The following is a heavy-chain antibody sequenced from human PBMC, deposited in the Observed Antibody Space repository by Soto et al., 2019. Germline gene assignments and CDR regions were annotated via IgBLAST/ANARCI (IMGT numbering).Heavy chain of an antibody. CDR2: IYYSGST. Sequence: SETLSLTCTVSGGSISSYYWSWIRQPPGKGLEWIGYIYYSGSTNYNPSLKSRVTISVDTSKNQFSLKLSSVTAADTAVYYCASLYSSGWYGYYYYGMDVWGQGTTVTVSS. CDR3: ASLYSSGWYGYYYYGMDV. CDR1: GGSISSYY. J-gene: IGHJ6*02. V-gene: IGHV4-59*01. D-gene: IGHD6-19*01.